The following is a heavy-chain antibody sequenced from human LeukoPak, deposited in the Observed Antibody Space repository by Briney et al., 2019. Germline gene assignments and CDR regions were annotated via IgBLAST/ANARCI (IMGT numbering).Heavy chain of an antibody. CDR1: GGPFSGYY. CDR3: AKGAGGFSYYNWFDP. CDR2: INHSGST. Sequence: SETLSLTCAVYGGPFSGYYWRWIRQPPGKGLEWIGEINHSGSTNYNPSLESRVTISVDTSKNQFSLKLASVTAADTAIYYCAKGAGGFSYYNWFDPWGQGTLVTVSS. J-gene: IGHJ5*02. D-gene: IGHD5-18*01. V-gene: IGHV4-34*01.